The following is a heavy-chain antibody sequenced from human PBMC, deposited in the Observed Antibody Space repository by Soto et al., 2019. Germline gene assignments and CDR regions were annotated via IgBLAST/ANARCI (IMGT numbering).Heavy chain of an antibody. CDR1: GFTFSSYG. CDR2: IWYDGSNK. J-gene: IGHJ6*02. V-gene: IGHV3-33*01. Sequence: QVQLVESGGGVVQPGRSLRLSCAASGFTFSSYGMHWVRQAPGKGLEWVAVIWYDGSNKYYADSVKGRFTISRDNSKNTLYLQMNSLRAEDTAVYYCARAPIVATTTRSVPYYYYGMDVWGQGTTVTVSS. CDR3: ARAPIVATTTRSVPYYYYGMDV. D-gene: IGHD1-26*01.